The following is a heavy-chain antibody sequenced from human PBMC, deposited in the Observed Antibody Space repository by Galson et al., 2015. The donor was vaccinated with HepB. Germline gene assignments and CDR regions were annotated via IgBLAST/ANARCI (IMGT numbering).Heavy chain of an antibody. CDR1: GFTFSNYA. CDR3: AKLEYYYDSSGHYYFDY. D-gene: IGHD3-22*01. CDR2: ISGSGGST. J-gene: IGHJ4*02. V-gene: IGHV3-23*01. Sequence: SLRLSCAASGFTFSNYAMTWVRQAPGKGLEWVSGISGSGGSTYYADSVEGRFTISRDNSKNTLYLQMNSLRAEDTAVYYCAKLEYYYDSSGHYYFDYWGQGTLVTVSS.